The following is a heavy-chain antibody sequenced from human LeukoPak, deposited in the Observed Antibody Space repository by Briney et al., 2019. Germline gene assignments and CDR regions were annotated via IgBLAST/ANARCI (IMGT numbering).Heavy chain of an antibody. CDR3: AKSDYYDSSGHPSSFEY. CDR1: GFPFISYA. J-gene: IGHJ4*02. CDR2: VSGSGGTT. Sequence: GGSLRLSCAASGFPFISYAMSWVRQAPGRALEWVSAVSGSGGTTYYADSVKGRFTISIDNSKNTLYLQMNSLRAEDTAVYYCAKSDYYDSSGHPSSFEYWGQGTLVTVSS. V-gene: IGHV3-23*01. D-gene: IGHD3-22*01.